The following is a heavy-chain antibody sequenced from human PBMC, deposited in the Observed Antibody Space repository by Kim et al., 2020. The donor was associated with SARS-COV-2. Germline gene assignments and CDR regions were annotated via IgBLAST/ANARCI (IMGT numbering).Heavy chain of an antibody. CDR1: GYTFTSYG. J-gene: IGHJ4*02. CDR2: ISAYNGNT. D-gene: IGHD3-3*01. Sequence: ASVKVSCKASGYTFTSYGISWVRQAPGQGLEWMGWISAYNGNTNYAQKLQGRVTMTTDTSTSTAYMELRSLRSDDTAVYYCARGTGYYDFWSGYPHTHFDYWGQGTLVTVSS. CDR3: ARGTGYYDFWSGYPHTHFDY. V-gene: IGHV1-18*01.